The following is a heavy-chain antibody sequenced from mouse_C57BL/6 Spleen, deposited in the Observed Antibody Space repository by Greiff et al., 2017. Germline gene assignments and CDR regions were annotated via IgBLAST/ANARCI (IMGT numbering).Heavy chain of an antibody. CDR2: INPSKGGP. V-gene: IGHV1-53*01. CDR1: AYPFPSYW. J-gene: IGHJ4*01. Sequence: QVQLQQPGTELVKPGASVKLSCKASAYPFPSYWMHGVKQRPGQALEGIGIINPSKGGPNYNEKFKSKATLTVDKSSSTAYMQLSSLTSEDSAVYYCARGGDYWGQGTSGTVSS. CDR3: ARGGDY.